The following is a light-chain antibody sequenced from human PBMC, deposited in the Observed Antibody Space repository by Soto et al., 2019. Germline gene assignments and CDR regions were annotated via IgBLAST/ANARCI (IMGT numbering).Light chain of an antibody. J-gene: IGKJ2*01. CDR2: DAS. CDR1: QSVSSY. CDR3: QQRSNWYT. V-gene: IGKV3-11*01. Sequence: EIVLTQSPATLSLSPGERATLSCRASQSVSSYLAWYQQKPGQAPRLLIYDASNRATGIPARFSGSGSGTDLTLTISSLEPDDFAVYYCQQRSNWYTFGQGTKLEIK.